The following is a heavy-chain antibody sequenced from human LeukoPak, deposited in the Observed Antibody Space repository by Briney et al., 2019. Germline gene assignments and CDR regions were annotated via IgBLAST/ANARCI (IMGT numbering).Heavy chain of an antibody. CDR2: ISYDGSNK. J-gene: IGHJ4*02. D-gene: IGHD5-18*01. CDR1: GFTFSSYA. V-gene: IGHV3-30*04. CDR3: ARDAVDTAMVDFDY. Sequence: GGSLRLSCAASGFTFSSYAMHWVRQAPGKGLEWVAVISYDGSNKYYADSVKGRFTISRDNSKNTLYPQMNSLRAEDTAVYHCARDAVDTAMVDFDYWGQGTLVTVSS.